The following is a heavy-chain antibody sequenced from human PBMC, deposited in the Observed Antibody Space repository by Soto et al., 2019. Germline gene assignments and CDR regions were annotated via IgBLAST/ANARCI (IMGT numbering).Heavy chain of an antibody. V-gene: IGHV1-3*01. D-gene: IGHD3-10*01. CDR1: GYTFTSYA. J-gene: IGHJ3*02. CDR2: INAGNGNT. Sequence: QVQLVQSGAEVKKPGASVKVSCKASGYTFTSYAMHWVRQAPGQRLEWMGWINAGNGNTKYSQKFQGRVTITRDTSASTAYMEMSSLRSADTGVYYGARDLSITIVRGVDNAFDNWGQGTMVTVSS. CDR3: ARDLSITIVRGVDNAFDN.